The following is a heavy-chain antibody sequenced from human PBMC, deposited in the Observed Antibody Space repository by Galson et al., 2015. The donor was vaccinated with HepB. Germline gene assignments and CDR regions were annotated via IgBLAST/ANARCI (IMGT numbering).Heavy chain of an antibody. CDR3: ARVAGTIYYYGMDV. Sequence: CAISGDSVSSNSAPWYWIRQSPSRGLEWLGRTYYRAKWYNDYAVSVRGRITINPDTSKNQFSLHLNFVTPEDTAVYYCARVAGTIYYYGMDVWGQGTTVTVSS. J-gene: IGHJ6*02. CDR1: GDSVSSNSAP. D-gene: IGHD2-15*01. V-gene: IGHV6-1*01. CDR2: TYYRAKWYN.